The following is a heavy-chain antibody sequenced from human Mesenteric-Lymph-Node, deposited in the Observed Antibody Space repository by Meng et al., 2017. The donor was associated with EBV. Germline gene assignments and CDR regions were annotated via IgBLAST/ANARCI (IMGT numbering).Heavy chain of an antibody. D-gene: IGHD3-10*01. Sequence: QVKLGHSGTELKKPGASVKVSCKAFGYTFSRYAMNWVRQAPGQGREWMGWINTNTGKPTYAQGLTGRFVFSLDTPVSTAYLQISSLKADDTAVYYCARASSSGPFDYWGQGTLVTVSS. CDR1: GYTFSRYA. V-gene: IGHV7-4-1*02. CDR2: INTNTGKP. CDR3: ARASSSGPFDY. J-gene: IGHJ4*02.